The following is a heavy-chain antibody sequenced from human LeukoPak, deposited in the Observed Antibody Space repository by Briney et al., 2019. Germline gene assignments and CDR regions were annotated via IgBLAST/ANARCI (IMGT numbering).Heavy chain of an antibody. J-gene: IGHJ4*02. CDR3: ARDPWGPKYYYDSSGYYPSDFYY. D-gene: IGHD3-22*01. CDR1: GGSFSGYY. Sequence: PSETLSLTCAVYGGSFSGYYWSWIRQPPGKGLEWVSVIYSGGSTYYADSVKGRFTISRDNSKNTLYLQMNSLRAEDTAVYYCARDPWGPKYYYDSSGYYPSDFYYWGQGTLVTVSS. CDR2: IYSGGST. V-gene: IGHV3-66*01.